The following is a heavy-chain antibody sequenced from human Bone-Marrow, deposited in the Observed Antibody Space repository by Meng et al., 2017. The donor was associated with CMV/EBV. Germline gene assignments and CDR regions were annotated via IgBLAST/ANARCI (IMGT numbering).Heavy chain of an antibody. CDR1: GFTVSSNY. CDR2: IYSGGTST. J-gene: IGHJ3*02. V-gene: IGHV3-23*03. CDR3: ARAPVYGDYDSDAFDI. Sequence: GGSLRLSCAASGFTVSSNYMSWVRQAPGKGLEWVSVIYSGGTSTYYADSVKGRFTISRDNSKNTLYLQMNSLRAEDTAVYYCARAPVYGDYDSDAFDIWGQGTMVTVSS. D-gene: IGHD4-17*01.